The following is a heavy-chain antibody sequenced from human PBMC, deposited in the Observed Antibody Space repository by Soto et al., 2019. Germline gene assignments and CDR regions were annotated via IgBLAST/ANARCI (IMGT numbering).Heavy chain of an antibody. D-gene: IGHD3-10*01. Sequence: SVTLSLTCTVSGGSVSSGDYFWNWLPQSPGKRLEWNAYIHYSGSTNDNLSLKSQATISVDTSKSQVSLTLTSMTAADAALYYCATSPNYYYYGFDVWGQGTAVTVSS. V-gene: IGHV4-61*08. CDR1: GGSVSSGDYF. CDR2: IHYSGST. CDR3: ATSPNYYYYGFDV. J-gene: IGHJ6*02.